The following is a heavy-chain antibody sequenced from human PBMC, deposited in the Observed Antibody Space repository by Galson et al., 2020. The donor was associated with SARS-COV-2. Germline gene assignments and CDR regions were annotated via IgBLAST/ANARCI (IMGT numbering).Heavy chain of an antibody. J-gene: IGHJ3*01. Sequence: ASVKVSCKASGYTFTSYAMHWVRQDPGQRLEWMGWINAGNGNTKYSKKFQGRVTITRDKSASTAYMELSSLRSEDTAVYYCARGSFLNDAFALCGPETMFTVSS. V-gene: IGHV1-3*01. CDR1: GYTFTSYA. CDR2: INAGNGNT. CDR3: ARGSFLNDAFAL.